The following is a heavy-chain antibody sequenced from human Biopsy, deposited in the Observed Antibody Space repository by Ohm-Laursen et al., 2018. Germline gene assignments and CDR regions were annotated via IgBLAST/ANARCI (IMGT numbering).Heavy chain of an antibody. V-gene: IGHV3-21*01. D-gene: IGHD3-10*01. J-gene: IGHJ4*02. CDR3: ARQGDSGRSFDY. CDR2: VTTTSSYI. Sequence: GSLRLSCSASGFDFSDYSMSWVRQAPGKGLEWVSSVTTTSSYIYYADSVKGRFTISRDNAKNSLSLQMNSLRADDTAVYYCARQGDSGRSFDYWGQGTLVTVSS. CDR1: GFDFSDYS.